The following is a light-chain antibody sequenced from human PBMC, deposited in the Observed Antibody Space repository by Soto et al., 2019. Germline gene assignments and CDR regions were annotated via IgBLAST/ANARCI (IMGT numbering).Light chain of an antibody. CDR1: TSNFGHNY. CDR2: RSE. CDR3: ASWDDSLSGFV. J-gene: IGLJ1*01. Sequence: QSVLTQPPSASGTPGQRVTISCSGTTSNFGHNYVCWYQQLPGSTPKLLILRSEQRPSGVPDRFSGSKSGTSASLTIGGLRSEDEADYYCASWDDSLSGFVFGTGIKLTVL. V-gene: IGLV1-47*01.